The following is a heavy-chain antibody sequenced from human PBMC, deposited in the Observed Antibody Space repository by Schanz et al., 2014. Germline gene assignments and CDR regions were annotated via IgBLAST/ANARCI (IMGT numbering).Heavy chain of an antibody. CDR2: ISGDHRNT. J-gene: IGHJ4*02. Sequence: VQLVESGGGVVQPGRSLRLSCAASGFTFSTHAMSWVRQAPGKGLEWVSSISGDHRNTFYADSVKGRFTISRDNGKNSLSLQMNSLRVEDTAVYYCVRDSFFAFDYWGQGTLVTVSS. D-gene: IGHD3-3*01. CDR3: VRDSFFAFDY. V-gene: IGHV3-23*04. CDR1: GFTFSTHA.